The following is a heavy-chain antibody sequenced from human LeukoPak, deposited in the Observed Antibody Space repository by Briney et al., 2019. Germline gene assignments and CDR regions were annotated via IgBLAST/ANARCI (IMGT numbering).Heavy chain of an antibody. D-gene: IGHD3-10*01. CDR2: ISSSSSYI. CDR1: GFTFSSYS. Sequence: GGSLRLSCAASGFTFSSYSMNWVRQAPGKGLEWVSSISSSSSYIYYADSVKGRFTISRDNSKNTLYLQMNSLRTEDTAVYYCARDKGVTSMDYWGQGTLVTVSS. CDR3: ARDKGVTSMDY. V-gene: IGHV3-21*01. J-gene: IGHJ4*02.